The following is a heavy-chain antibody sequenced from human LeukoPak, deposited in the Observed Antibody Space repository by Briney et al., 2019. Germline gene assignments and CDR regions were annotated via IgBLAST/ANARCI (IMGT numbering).Heavy chain of an antibody. CDR1: GGSISSSSYY. Sequence: PSETLSLTCTVSGGSISSSSYYWGWIRQPPGKGLEWIGSIYYSGSTYYNPSLKSRVTISVDTSKNQYSLKLSSVTAADTAVYYCARLVTGDWFGELVFDYWGQGTLVTVSS. CDR3: ARLVTGDWFGELVFDY. J-gene: IGHJ4*02. V-gene: IGHV4-39*01. CDR2: IYYSGST. D-gene: IGHD3-10*01.